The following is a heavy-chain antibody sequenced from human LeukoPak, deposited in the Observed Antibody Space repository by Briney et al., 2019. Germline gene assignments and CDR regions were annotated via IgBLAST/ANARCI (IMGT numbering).Heavy chain of an antibody. CDR1: GYTFTGYY. J-gene: IGHJ4*02. V-gene: IGHV1-2*02. Sequence: GASVKVSCKASGYTFTGYYMHWVRQAPGQGLEWMGWINPNSGGTNYAQKFQGRVTMTRDTSISTAYMELSRLRSDDTAVYYCARVRKSWIQLWSLDYWGQGTLVTVSS. CDR3: ARVRKSWIQLWSLDY. D-gene: IGHD5-18*01. CDR2: INPNSGGT.